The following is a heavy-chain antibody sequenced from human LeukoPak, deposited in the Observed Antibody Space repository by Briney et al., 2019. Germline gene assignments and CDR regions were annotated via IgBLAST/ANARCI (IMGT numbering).Heavy chain of an antibody. D-gene: IGHD6-19*01. CDR1: GGSISSSSYY. Sequence: SETLSLTCTVSGGSISSSSYYWGWTRQPPGKGLEWIGSIYYSGSTYYNPSLKSRVTISVDTSKNQFSLKLSSVTAADTAVYYCARLAAVHPIAVAGTFDYWGQGTLVTVSS. CDR3: ARLAAVHPIAVAGTFDY. J-gene: IGHJ4*02. V-gene: IGHV4-39*01. CDR2: IYYSGST.